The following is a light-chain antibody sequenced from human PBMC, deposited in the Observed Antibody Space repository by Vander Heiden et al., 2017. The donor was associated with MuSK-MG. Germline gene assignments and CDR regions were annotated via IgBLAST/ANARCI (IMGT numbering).Light chain of an antibody. CDR3: ISYRGNNNVV. CDR1: SSDVGGYNY. V-gene: IGLV2-8*01. J-gene: IGLJ1*01. Sequence: QSALTQPPSSPGSPGQPVAISCTGTSSDVGGYNYVSWYQHHPGNAPQLMVYEVTKRPSGVPDRFSGSKSGNTASLTVSGLQAEDEADYFCISYRGNNNVVFGTGTKVTVL. CDR2: EVT.